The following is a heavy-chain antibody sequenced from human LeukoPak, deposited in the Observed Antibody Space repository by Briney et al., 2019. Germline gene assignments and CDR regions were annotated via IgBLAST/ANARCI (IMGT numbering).Heavy chain of an antibody. V-gene: IGHV3-9*01. CDR1: GFTFDDYA. CDR3: AKAIAAAVRFDFDI. D-gene: IGHD6-13*01. J-gene: IGHJ3*02. Sequence: GRSLRLSCAASGFTFDDYAMHWVRHAPGKGLEWASGISWISGSIDYADSVKGRFTISRDNAKNFLYLQMNSLRAEDTALYYCAKAIAAAVRFDFDIWGQGTMVTVSS. CDR2: ISWISGSI.